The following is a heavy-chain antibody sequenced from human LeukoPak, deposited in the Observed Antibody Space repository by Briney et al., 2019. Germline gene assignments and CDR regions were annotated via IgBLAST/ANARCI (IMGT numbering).Heavy chain of an antibody. V-gene: IGHV3-64*02. CDR1: GFTFSSYG. D-gene: IGHD1-26*01. CDR2: INTDGRIT. CDR3: TRDGGSFCDFDY. Sequence: GGSLRLSCAASGFTFSSYGMHWVRQAPGKGLEYVSVINTDGRITYYADSVKGRFTISRDNSKNTVYLQMGSLRGEDMAVYYCTRDGGSFCDFDYWGQGALVTVSS. J-gene: IGHJ4*02.